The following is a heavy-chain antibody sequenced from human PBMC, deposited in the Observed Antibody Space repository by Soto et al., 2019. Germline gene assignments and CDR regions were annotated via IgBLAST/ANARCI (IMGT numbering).Heavy chain of an antibody. CDR2: INHSGST. J-gene: IGHJ5*02. CDR3: ARVRQGVVVVVAEVSWFDP. V-gene: IGHV4-34*01. D-gene: IGHD2-15*01. Sequence: SETLSLTCAVYGGSFSGYYWSWIRQPPGKGLEWIGEINHSGSTNYNPSLKSRVTISVDTSKNQFSLKLSSVTAADTAVYYCARVRQGVVVVVAEVSWFDPWGQGTLVTVSS. CDR1: GGSFSGYY.